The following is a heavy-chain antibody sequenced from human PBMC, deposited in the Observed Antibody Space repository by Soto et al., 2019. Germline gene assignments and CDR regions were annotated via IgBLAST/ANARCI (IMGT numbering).Heavy chain of an antibody. D-gene: IGHD3-3*01. CDR1: GYTFTSYY. J-gene: IGHJ6*02. CDR3: ARDFWSGYYGGGMDV. V-gene: IGHV1-46*01. Sequence: ASVKVSCKASGYTFTSYYMHWVRQAPGQGLEWMGIINPSGGSTSYAQKFQGRVTMTRDTSTSTVYMELSSLRSEDTAVYYCARDFWSGYYGGGMDVWGQGTTVTV. CDR2: INPSGGST.